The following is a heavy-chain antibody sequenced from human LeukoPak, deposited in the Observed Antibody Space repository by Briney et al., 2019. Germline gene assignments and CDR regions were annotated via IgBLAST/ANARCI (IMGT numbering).Heavy chain of an antibody. CDR3: ATPPPLYSSSYKPYYFDY. Sequence: SVKVSCKASGGTFSSYATSWVRQAPGQGLEWMGRIIPILGIANYAQKFQGRVTITADKSTSTAYMELSSLRSEDTAVYYCATPPPLYSSSYKPYYFDYWGQGTLVTVSS. D-gene: IGHD6-13*01. J-gene: IGHJ4*02. CDR1: GGTFSSYA. CDR2: IIPILGIA. V-gene: IGHV1-69*04.